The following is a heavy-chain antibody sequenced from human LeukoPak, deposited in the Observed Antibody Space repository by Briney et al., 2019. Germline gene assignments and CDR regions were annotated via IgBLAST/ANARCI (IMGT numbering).Heavy chain of an antibody. CDR3: ANGYYYNILTGYYKDRDTNFQY. J-gene: IGHJ4*02. Sequence: GGSLRLSCAASGFTFSSYEMNWVRQAPGKGLEWVSYISSGGSSKYYADSVKGRFTISRDNAKNSLYLQMNSLRAEDTAVYYCANGYYYNILTGYYKDRDTNFQYWGQGTLVTVSS. D-gene: IGHD3-9*01. CDR1: GFTFSSYE. CDR2: ISSGGSSK. V-gene: IGHV3-48*03.